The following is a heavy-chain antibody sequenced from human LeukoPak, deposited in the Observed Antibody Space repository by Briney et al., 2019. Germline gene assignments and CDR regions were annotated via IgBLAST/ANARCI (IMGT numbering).Heavy chain of an antibody. D-gene: IGHD2-15*01. V-gene: IGHV3-53*01. CDR3: ARAYCSGGSSCSGLFDY. CDR1: GGSISSYY. Sequence: PSETLSLTCTVSGGSISSYYWSWIRQPAGKGLEWVSVIYSGGSTYYADSVKGRFTISRDNSKNTLYLQMSSLRAEDTAVYYCARAYCSGGSSCSGLFDYWGQGTLVTVSS. J-gene: IGHJ4*02. CDR2: IYSGGST.